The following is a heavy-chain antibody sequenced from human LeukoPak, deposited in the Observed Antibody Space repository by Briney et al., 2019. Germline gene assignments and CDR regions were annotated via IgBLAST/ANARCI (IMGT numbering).Heavy chain of an antibody. CDR3: AKGKSLPRYYYYGMDV. CDR2: IGGSGDTT. V-gene: IGHV3-23*01. CDR1: GFTFSTSA. J-gene: IGHJ6*02. Sequence: GGSLRLSCAASGFTFSTSAMNWVRQAPGKGLEWVSVIGGSGDTTYYADSVRGRFTISRDNFKNTLYLQMNSLTAEDTAIYYCAKGKSLPRYYYYGMDVWGQGATVTASS.